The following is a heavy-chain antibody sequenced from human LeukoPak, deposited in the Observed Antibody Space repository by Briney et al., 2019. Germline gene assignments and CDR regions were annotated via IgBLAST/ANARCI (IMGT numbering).Heavy chain of an antibody. CDR1: GYTLTELS. V-gene: IGHV1-24*01. Sequence: ASVKVSCKVSGYTLTELSMHWVRQAPGKGLEWMGGFDPEDGETIYAQKFQGKVTMTEDTFTDTAYMGLSSLRSEDTAVYYCATVADFWSGYLKYYYMDVWGKGTTVTVSS. CDR3: ATVADFWSGYLKYYYMDV. CDR2: FDPEDGET. D-gene: IGHD3-3*01. J-gene: IGHJ6*03.